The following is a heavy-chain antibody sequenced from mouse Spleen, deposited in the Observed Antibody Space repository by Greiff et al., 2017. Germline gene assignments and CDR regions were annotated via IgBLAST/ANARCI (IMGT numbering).Heavy chain of an antibody. CDR2: INPNNGGT. J-gene: IGHJ3*01. CDR1: GYTFTDYY. CDR3: ASSGYGNFAWFAY. Sequence: EVQLQQSGPELVKPGATVKISCKASGYTFTDYYMNWVKQSHGKSLEWIGDINPNNGGTSYNQKFKGKATLTVDKSSSTAYMELRSLTSEDSAVYYCASSGYGNFAWFAYWGQGTLVTVSA. D-gene: IGHD2-1*01. V-gene: IGHV1-26*01.